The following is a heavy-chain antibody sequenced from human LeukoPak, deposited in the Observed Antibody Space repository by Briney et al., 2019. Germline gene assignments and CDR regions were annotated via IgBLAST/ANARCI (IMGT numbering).Heavy chain of an antibody. J-gene: IGHJ6*02. CDR2: ISGSGGST. CDR1: GFTFSTYA. Sequence: HAGGTLRLSCAASGFTFSTYAMSWVRQAPGKGLEWVSGISGSGGSTYYADSVKGRFTISRDNSKNTLYLQLNSLRAEDTAVYHCAKSLGGWHSPPYYYGMDVWGQGTTVTVSS. CDR3: AKSLGGWHSPPYYYGMDV. D-gene: IGHD3-16*01. V-gene: IGHV3-23*01.